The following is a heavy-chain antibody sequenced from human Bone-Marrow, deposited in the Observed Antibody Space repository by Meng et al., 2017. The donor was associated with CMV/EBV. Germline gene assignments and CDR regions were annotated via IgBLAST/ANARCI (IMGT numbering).Heavy chain of an antibody. CDR2: IKQDGSEK. J-gene: IGHJ4*02. Sequence: GESLKISCVASGFTFSKYWMTWVRQAPGKGLEWVANIKQDGSEKYYVDSVKGRFTVSRDNAKNSLYLQMNSLRVEDTAVYFCTFYGSGISKYDIWDYWGQGTLVTVSS. D-gene: IGHD3-10*01. CDR3: TFYGSGISKYDIWDY. V-gene: IGHV3-7*01. CDR1: GFTFSKYW.